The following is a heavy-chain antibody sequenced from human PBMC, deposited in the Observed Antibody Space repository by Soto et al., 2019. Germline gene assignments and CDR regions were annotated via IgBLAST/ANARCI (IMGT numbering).Heavy chain of an antibody. V-gene: IGHV3-13*01. Sequence: GGSLRLSCAASGFTFSSYDMHWVRQATGKGLEWVSAMGTAGDTYYPGSVKGRFTISRENAKNSLYLQMNSLRAEDTAVYYCARDRAPMNYYYSGMDVWGQGTTVTVSS. CDR2: MGTAGDT. J-gene: IGHJ6*02. CDR1: GFTFSSYD. CDR3: ARDRAPMNYYYSGMDV.